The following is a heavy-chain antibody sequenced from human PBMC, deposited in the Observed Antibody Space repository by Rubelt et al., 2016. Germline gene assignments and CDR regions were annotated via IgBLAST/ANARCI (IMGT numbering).Heavy chain of an antibody. D-gene: IGHD4-17*01. CDR3: ARESTTTVTNGPFDY. J-gene: IGHJ4*02. CDR2: IYHSGST. V-gene: IGHV4-39*07. CDR1: GASLSTTTYF. Sequence: QLQLQESGPGLVKPSETLSLTCTVSGASLSTTTYFWGWIRQPPGKGLEWIGSIYHSGSTNYNPPLKSRVTISVDTSRNQFALGRSPVTAADSAVYYCARESTTTVTNGPFDYWGQGTLVTVSS.